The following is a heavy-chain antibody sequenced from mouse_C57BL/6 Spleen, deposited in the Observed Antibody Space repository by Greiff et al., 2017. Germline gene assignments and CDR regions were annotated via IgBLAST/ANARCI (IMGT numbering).Heavy chain of an antibody. CDR3: ALYSNYAMDY. J-gene: IGHJ4*01. CDR2: INPNNGCT. V-gene: IGHV1-18*01. CDR1: GYTFTDYN. Sequence: VQLKQSGPELVKPGASVKIPCKASGYTFTDYNMDWVKQSHGKSLEWIGDINPNNGCTIYNQKFKGKATLTVDKSSSTAYMELRSLTSEDTAVYYCALYSNYAMDYWGQGTSVTVSS. D-gene: IGHD2-5*01.